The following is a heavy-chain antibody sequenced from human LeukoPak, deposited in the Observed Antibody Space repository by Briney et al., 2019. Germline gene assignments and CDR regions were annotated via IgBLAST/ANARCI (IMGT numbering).Heavy chain of an antibody. V-gene: IGHV3-74*01. CDR1: GFTFRSYS. CDR3: TRSDWFDP. CDR2: INSDGSTT. J-gene: IGHJ5*02. Sequence: GGSLRLSCAASGFTFRSYSMHCFRQAPGKGLVWVSRINSDGSTTSYADSVKGRLTISRDNAKNTLYLQMNSLRGEDTAVYYCTRSDWFDPWGQGTLVTVSS.